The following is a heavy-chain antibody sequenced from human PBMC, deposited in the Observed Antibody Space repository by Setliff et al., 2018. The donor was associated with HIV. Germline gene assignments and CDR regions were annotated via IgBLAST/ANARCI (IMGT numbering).Heavy chain of an antibody. J-gene: IGHJ6*03. CDR1: GGSISIGGYY. Sequence: SETLSLTCTVSGGSISIGGYYWGWIRQHQGKGLEWIGYIYHNGSTYYNPSLKSRLIISVDTSKNQFSLKLSFVTAADTAVYYCARGGGSRAATSSYYYMDVWGKGTTVTVSS. CDR2: IYHNGST. V-gene: IGHV4-31*03. CDR3: ARGGGSRAATSSYYYMDV. D-gene: IGHD2-15*01.